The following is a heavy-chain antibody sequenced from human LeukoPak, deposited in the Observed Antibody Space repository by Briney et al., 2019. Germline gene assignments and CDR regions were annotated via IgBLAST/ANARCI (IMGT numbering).Heavy chain of an antibody. CDR2: ISAYNGNT. CDR3: ARGGEYCSSTSCYTKEDY. D-gene: IGHD2-2*02. CDR1: GYTFTSYG. Sequence: ASVKLSCKASGYTFTSYGISWVRQAPGQGLEWMGWISAYNGNTNYAQKLQGRVTMTTDTSTSTAYMELRSLRSDDTAVYYCARGGEYCSSTSCYTKEDYWGQGTLVTVSS. J-gene: IGHJ4*02. V-gene: IGHV1-18*01.